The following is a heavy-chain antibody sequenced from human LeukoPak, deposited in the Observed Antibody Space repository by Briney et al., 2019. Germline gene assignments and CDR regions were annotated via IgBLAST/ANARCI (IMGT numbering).Heavy chain of an antibody. CDR3: ARTNAGEDYYDSSGYPPYYFDY. Sequence: SVKVSCKASGGTFSSYAISWVRQAPGQGLEWMGGIIPIFGTANYAQKFQGRVTITADESTSTAYMELSSLRSEDTAVYYCARTNAGEDYYDSSGYPPYYFDYWGQGTLVTDSS. V-gene: IGHV1-69*13. J-gene: IGHJ4*02. D-gene: IGHD3-22*01. CDR2: IIPIFGTA. CDR1: GGTFSSYA.